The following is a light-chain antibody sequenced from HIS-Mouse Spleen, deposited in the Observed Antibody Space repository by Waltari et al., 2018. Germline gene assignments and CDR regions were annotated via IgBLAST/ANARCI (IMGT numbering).Light chain of an antibody. CDR2: KAS. Sequence: DIQMTQSPSTLSASVGDRVTITCRASQSISSWLACDQQKPGKAPKRLIYKASSLESGVPSRFGGRGSGTEFTLTIRSLQPDDFAPYYCQQYNSYMYTFGQGTKLEIK. CDR1: QSISSW. CDR3: QQYNSYMYT. J-gene: IGKJ2*01. V-gene: IGKV1-5*03.